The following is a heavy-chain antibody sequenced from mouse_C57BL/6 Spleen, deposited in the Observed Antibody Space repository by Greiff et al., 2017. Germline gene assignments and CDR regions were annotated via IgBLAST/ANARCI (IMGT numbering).Heavy chain of an antibody. V-gene: IGHV5-9-1*02. CDR1: GFTFTSYA. CDR3: TRLNWDLCDY. J-gene: IGHJ2*01. Sequence: EVQVVESGEGLVKPGGSLKLSCAASGFTFTSYAMSWVRQTPEKRLEWVAYISRGGDYTYYADTLKGRFTISRDNDRNTLYLQMSRRKAEDTATYYCTRLNWDLCDYWGQGTTLTVSS. CDR2: ISRGGDYT. D-gene: IGHD4-1*01.